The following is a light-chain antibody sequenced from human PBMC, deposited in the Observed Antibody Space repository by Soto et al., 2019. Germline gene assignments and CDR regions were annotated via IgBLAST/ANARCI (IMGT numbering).Light chain of an antibody. CDR1: SSDVGGYNY. Sequence: QSALTQPASVSGSPGQSITISCTGTSSDVGGYNYVSWYQQHPGKAPKLMIYEVSNRPSEVSIRFSGSKSGNTASLTISGLQAEDEADYYCSSYTSSSTHVVFGGGTKLTVL. CDR3: SSYTSSSTHVV. J-gene: IGLJ2*01. CDR2: EVS. V-gene: IGLV2-14*01.